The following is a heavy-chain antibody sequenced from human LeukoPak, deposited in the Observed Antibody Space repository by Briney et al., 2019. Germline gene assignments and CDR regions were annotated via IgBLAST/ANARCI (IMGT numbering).Heavy chain of an antibody. CDR1: GFTFSSYG. V-gene: IGHV3-30*02. Sequence: PGGSLRLSCAASGFTFSSYGMYWVRQAPGKGLEWVAFIRYEGSNEYYADSVRGRFTISRDNSKNTLYLQMNSLRGEDTAVYYCAKVYGVAGIDYWGQGTLVTVSS. CDR3: AKVYGVAGIDY. CDR2: IRYEGSNE. J-gene: IGHJ4*02. D-gene: IGHD6-19*01.